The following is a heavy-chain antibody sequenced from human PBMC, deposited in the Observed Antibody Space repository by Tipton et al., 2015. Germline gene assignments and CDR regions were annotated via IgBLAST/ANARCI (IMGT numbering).Heavy chain of an antibody. CDR2: ISYDGSNQ. V-gene: IGHV3-30*18. Sequence: SLRLSCAASGFIFNNYGMHWVRQAPGKGLEWVAVISYDGSNQYYADSVKGRFTISRDNSKNTLYLQMNSLRTEDTAVYYCAKKGSPGIAVAPGDYWGQGTLVTVSS. CDR3: AKKGSPGIAVAPGDY. CDR1: GFIFNNYG. J-gene: IGHJ4*02. D-gene: IGHD6-19*01.